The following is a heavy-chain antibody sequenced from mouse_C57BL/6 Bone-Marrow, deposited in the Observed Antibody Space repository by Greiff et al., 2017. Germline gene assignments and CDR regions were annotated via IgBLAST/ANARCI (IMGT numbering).Heavy chain of an antibody. J-gene: IGHJ2*01. CDR3: ARTIYGNYLYYFDY. CDR1: GYTFTSYW. Sequence: QVQLQQPGAELVMPGASVKLSCKASGYTFTSYWMHWVKQRPGQGLEWIGEIDPSDSYTNYNQKFKGKSTLTVDKSSSTAHMQLSSLTSEDSAVYYCARTIYGNYLYYFDYWGQGTTLTVSS. D-gene: IGHD2-1*01. CDR2: IDPSDSYT. V-gene: IGHV1-69*01.